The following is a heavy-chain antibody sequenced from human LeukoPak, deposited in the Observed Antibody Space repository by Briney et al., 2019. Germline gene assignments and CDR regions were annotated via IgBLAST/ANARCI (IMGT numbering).Heavy chain of an antibody. CDR1: GFTVSSNY. CDR3: ARYGSSGWYWPPYYYYGMDV. CDR2: IYSGGST. V-gene: IGHV3-66*01. D-gene: IGHD6-19*01. Sequence: PGGSLRLSCAASGFTVSSNYMSWVRQAPGKGLEWVSVIYSGGSTYYADSVKGRFTISRDNSKNTLYLQMNSLRAEDTAVYYCARYGSSGWYWPPYYYYGMDVWGQGTSVTVSS. J-gene: IGHJ6*02.